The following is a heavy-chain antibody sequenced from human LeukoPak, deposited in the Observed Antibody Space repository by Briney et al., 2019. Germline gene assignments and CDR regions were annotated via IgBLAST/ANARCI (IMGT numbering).Heavy chain of an antibody. CDR3: ARDVGGPANY. Sequence: ASVKLSCKASGGIFNRNVISWVRQAPGQGLELMGGLIPTLGTANYAQKFQGRVTITADKPSNTAYMELSSLRFEDTAVYYCARDVGGPANYWGQGTLVTVSS. D-gene: IGHD2-15*01. V-gene: IGHV1-69*10. CDR2: LIPTLGTA. J-gene: IGHJ4*02. CDR1: GGIFNRNV.